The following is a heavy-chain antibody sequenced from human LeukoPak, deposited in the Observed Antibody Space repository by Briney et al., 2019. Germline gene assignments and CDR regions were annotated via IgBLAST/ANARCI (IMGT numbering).Heavy chain of an antibody. Sequence: SETLSLTCTVSGGSMDTYYWSWIRQPPGKGLEWIGYIYYTGSVHYNPSLKSRVTISLDTPKNQFSLRLTSVTAADTAIYFCAGDMGATTVDYWGKGVLVTVSS. J-gene: IGHJ4*02. CDR3: AGDMGATTVDY. CDR1: GGSMDTYY. V-gene: IGHV4-59*08. D-gene: IGHD1-26*01. CDR2: IYYTGSV.